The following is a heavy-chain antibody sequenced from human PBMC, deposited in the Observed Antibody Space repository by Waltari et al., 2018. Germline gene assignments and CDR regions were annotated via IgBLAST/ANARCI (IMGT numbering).Heavy chain of an antibody. CDR3: ARDPTWYYDSSGYYAFDY. Sequence: QVQLVQSGAEVKKPGASVKVSCKASGYTFTGYYMHWVRQAPGQGLEWMGRINPNSGGTNYAQKFQGRVTMTRDTSISTAYMELSRLRSDDTAVYYCARDPTWYYDSSGYYAFDYWGQGTLVTVSS. CDR2: INPNSGGT. D-gene: IGHD3-22*01. V-gene: IGHV1-2*06. J-gene: IGHJ4*02. CDR1: GYTFTGYY.